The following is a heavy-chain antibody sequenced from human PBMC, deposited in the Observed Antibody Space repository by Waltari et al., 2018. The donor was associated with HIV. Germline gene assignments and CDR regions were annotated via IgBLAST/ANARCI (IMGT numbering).Heavy chain of an antibody. J-gene: IGHJ4*02. CDR1: GLPFSKDG. D-gene: IGHD3-10*01. V-gene: IGHV3-15*01. CDR2: IKSITDGGTT. CDR3: TTAPGGLRT. Sequence: EVQLVESGGGLVKPGGSLRLSCAVSGLPFSKDGMNWVRQAPGKGLEWVGRIKSITDGGTTDYAAPVKGRFTISRDDSKNTLYLQMNSLKTEDTALYYCTTAPGGLRTWGQGTLVTVSS.